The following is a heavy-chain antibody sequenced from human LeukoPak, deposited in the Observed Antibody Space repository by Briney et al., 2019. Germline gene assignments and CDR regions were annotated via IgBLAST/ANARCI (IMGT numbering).Heavy chain of an antibody. D-gene: IGHD6-19*01. V-gene: IGHV3-66*01. Sequence: PGGSLRLSCAASGFTVSSNYMSWVRQAPGKGLEWVSVIYSGGSTYYADSVKGRFTISRDNSKNTLYLQMNSLRAEDTAVYYCATANGYSSGWLGDWGQGTLVTVSS. CDR1: GFTVSSNY. CDR2: IYSGGST. CDR3: ATANGYSSGWLGD. J-gene: IGHJ4*02.